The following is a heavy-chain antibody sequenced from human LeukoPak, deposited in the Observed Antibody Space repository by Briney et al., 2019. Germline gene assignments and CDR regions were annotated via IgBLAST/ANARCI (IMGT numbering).Heavy chain of an antibody. V-gene: IGHV1-2*02. Sequence: ASVKVSCKASGYTFTGYYMHWVRQAPGQGLEWTGWINPNSGGTNYAQKFQGRVTMTRDTSISTAYMELSRLRSDDTAVYYCVRERELLRGDAFNIWGQGTMVTVSS. D-gene: IGHD1-26*01. CDR1: GYTFTGYY. CDR3: VRERELLRGDAFNI. CDR2: INPNSGGT. J-gene: IGHJ3*02.